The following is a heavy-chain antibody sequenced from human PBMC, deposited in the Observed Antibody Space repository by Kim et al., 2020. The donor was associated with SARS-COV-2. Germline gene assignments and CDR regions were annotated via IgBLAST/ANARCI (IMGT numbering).Heavy chain of an antibody. D-gene: IGHD2-2*01. CDR1: GFTFSSNN. J-gene: IGHJ4*02. CDR2: ISSSSDTI. CDR3: AREGIIVKTYYSFDY. Sequence: GGSLRLSCTASGFTFSSNNMNWVRQAPGKGLEWISYISSSSDTIHYADSVKGRFTISRDNAQNSLYLQLNSLRDEDTAMYYCAREGIIVKTYYSFDYWGQGTLVTVSS. V-gene: IGHV3-48*02.